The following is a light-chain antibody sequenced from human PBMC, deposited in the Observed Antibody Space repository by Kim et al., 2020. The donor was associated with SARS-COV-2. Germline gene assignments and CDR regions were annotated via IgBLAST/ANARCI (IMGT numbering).Light chain of an antibody. Sequence: SAAVGDRVTSTGRATQSISSWLAWYQQKPGKAPKLLISDGARLESGVPSRFSGSGSGTEFTLTITGLQPDDFATYYCQQYHSYSYTFGQGTKLEI. J-gene: IGKJ2*01. CDR3: QQYHSYSYT. V-gene: IGKV1-5*01. CDR2: DGA. CDR1: QSISSW.